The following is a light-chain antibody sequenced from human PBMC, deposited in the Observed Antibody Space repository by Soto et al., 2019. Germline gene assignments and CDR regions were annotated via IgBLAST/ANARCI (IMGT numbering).Light chain of an antibody. CDR2: EVS. J-gene: IGLJ1*01. V-gene: IGLV2-14*01. CDR1: SSDVGGYNY. CDR3: KSYAGSNTYV. Sequence: SVLTQPASVSGYPGQSITISCTGRSSDVGGYNYVSWYQQHPGKAPKFMIYEVSRRPSGVSNRFSGSKSGNTASLTVSGLQAEDEADYFCKSYAGSNTYVFGSGTKV.